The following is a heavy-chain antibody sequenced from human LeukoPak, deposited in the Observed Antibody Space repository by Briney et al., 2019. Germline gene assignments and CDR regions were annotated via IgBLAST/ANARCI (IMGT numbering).Heavy chain of an antibody. Sequence: GGSLRLSCAASGFTFSSYSMNWVRQAPGKGLEWVSSISSSSSYIYYADSVKGRFTISRDNAKNTVYLQMNSLRVEDTAVYYCAKDLSGLLWFGGFDYWGQGTLVTVSS. CDR1: GFTFSSYS. J-gene: IGHJ4*02. V-gene: IGHV3-21*01. CDR3: AKDLSGLLWFGGFDY. CDR2: ISSSSSYI. D-gene: IGHD3-10*01.